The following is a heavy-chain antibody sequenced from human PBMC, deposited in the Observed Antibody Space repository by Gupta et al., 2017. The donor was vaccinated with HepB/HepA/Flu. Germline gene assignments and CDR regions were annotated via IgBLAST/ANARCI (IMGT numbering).Heavy chain of an antibody. CDR2: ISGSDST. J-gene: IGHJ6*03. V-gene: IGHV3-23*01. CDR3: AKGGYYYYYMDV. Sequence: EVQLLESGGGLVQPGGSLRLSCAASGFTFSTYAMSWARQAPGKGLEWVSAISGSDSTYYADSVKGRFTISRDNSKNTWYLKMKSLRAEDTAVYYCAKGGYYYYYMDVWGKGTTVTVSS. CDR1: GFTFSTYA.